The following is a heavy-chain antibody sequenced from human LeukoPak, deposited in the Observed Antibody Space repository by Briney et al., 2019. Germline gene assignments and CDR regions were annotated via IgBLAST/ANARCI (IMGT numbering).Heavy chain of an antibody. V-gene: IGHV1-2*02. CDR2: INPNSGGT. Sequence: ASVKVSCKASGYTFTGYYMHWVRQAPGQGLEWMGWINPNSGGTNYAQKFQGRVTMTRDTSISTAYMELSRLRSDDTAVYYCARDLPPRGSLVVVTATYGMDVWGQGTTVTVSS. CDR1: GYTFTGYY. J-gene: IGHJ6*02. CDR3: ARDLPPRGSLVVVTATYGMDV. D-gene: IGHD2-21*02.